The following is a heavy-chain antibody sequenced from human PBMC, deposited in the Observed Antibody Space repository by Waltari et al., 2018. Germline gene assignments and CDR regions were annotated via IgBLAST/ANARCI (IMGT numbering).Heavy chain of an antibody. D-gene: IGHD3-3*01. V-gene: IGHV4-31*03. Sequence: QVQLQESGSGLVMPSQTLSLTCTVSGGSLISGGYYWSWNRPHPGKGLEWIGYIYYSGSTYYNPSLKSRVTISVDTSKNQFSLKLSSVTAADTAVYYCARVAVLRFLEGPYYMDVWGKGTTVTVSS. CDR2: IYYSGST. CDR1: GGSLISGGYY. CDR3: ARVAVLRFLEGPYYMDV. J-gene: IGHJ6*03.